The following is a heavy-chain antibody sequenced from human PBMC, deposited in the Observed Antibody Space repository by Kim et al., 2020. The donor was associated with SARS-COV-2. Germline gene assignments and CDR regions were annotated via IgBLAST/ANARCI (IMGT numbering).Heavy chain of an antibody. J-gene: IGHJ3*02. V-gene: IGHV1-69*01. Sequence: GTANYGQKFQGRVTITADESTSTAYMELSSLRSEDTAVYYCWTETDAFDIWGQGTMVTVSS. CDR3: WTETDAFDI. CDR2: GTA. D-gene: IGHD2-21*02.